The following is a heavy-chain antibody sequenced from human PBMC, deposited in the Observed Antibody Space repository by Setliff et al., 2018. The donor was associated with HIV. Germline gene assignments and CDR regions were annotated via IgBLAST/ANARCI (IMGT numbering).Heavy chain of an antibody. CDR2: IIPIFGTT. J-gene: IGHJ3*02. Sequence: SVKVSCKASGGTFSTHAINWVRQAPGQGLEWMGGIIPIFGTTHYAQKFQGRVTITTDESTNTAYMELGSLRSEDTAVYYCAADMGSYYGAFAIWGQGTMVTVSS. V-gene: IGHV1-69*05. CDR3: AADMGSYYGAFAI. D-gene: IGHD1-26*01. CDR1: GGTFSTHA.